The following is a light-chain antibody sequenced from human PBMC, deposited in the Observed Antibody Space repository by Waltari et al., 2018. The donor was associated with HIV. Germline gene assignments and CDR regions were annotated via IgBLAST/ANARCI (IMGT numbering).Light chain of an antibody. CDR2: DVN. V-gene: IGLV2-11*01. J-gene: IGLJ1*01. CDR3: CSYGGSFFYV. CDR1: SSDVGGYNY. Sequence: QSALTQPRSVSGSPGQSVTISCTGTSSDVGGYNYVSWYQQHPGKAPKLMIYDVNQRPSGVPDRFSGSKSGNTASLTISGLQAEDEADYYCCSYGGSFFYVFGTGTKVTVL.